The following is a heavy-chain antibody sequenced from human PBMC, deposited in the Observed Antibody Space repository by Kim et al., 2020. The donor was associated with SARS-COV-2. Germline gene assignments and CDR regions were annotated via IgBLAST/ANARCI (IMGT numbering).Heavy chain of an antibody. CDR3: ARGAGYSSSWGIDY. D-gene: IGHD6-13*01. J-gene: IGHJ4*02. Sequence: SQTLSLTCAISGDSVSSNSAAWNWIRQSPSRGLEWLGRTYYRSKWYNDYAVSVKSRITINPDTAKNQFSLQLNSVTPEDTAVYYCARGAGYSSSWGIDYWGQGTLVTVSS. CDR2: TYYRSKWYN. CDR1: GDSVSSNSAA. V-gene: IGHV6-1*01.